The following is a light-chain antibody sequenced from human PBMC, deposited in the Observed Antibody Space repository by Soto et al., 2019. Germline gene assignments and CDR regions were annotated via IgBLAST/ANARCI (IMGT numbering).Light chain of an antibody. CDR1: QIVSSN. J-gene: IGKJ1*01. CDR2: DAS. Sequence: EIVMTQSPATLSVSPGERATLSCRASQIVSSNLAWYQQKPGQAPRLLIYDASDRATGIPARFSGSGSGTEFTLTISSLQSEDFAVYYCQQYNNWPPAWTFGQGTKVDIK. V-gene: IGKV3D-15*01. CDR3: QQYNNWPPAWT.